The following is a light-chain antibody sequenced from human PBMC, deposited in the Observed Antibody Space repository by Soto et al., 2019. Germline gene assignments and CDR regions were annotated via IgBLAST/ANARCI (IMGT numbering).Light chain of an antibody. CDR2: HAS. CDR1: QSVSDK. J-gene: IGKJ1*01. V-gene: IGKV3-15*01. CDR3: QQYNNWPPWT. Sequence: EIVMTQSPATVSVSPGERATLSCRASQSVSDKLAWYQQKPGQAPRLLIYHASARATGIPARFSGSGSGTEFTLTISGLQSEDFAVYYWQQYNNWPPWTFGQGTKVEIK.